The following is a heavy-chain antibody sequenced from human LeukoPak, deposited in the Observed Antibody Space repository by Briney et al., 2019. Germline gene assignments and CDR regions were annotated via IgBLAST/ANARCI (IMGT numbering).Heavy chain of an antibody. CDR2: IYYSGST. J-gene: IGHJ4*02. V-gene: IGHV4-59*01. D-gene: IGHD3-22*01. CDR1: GGSISSYY. Sequence: SETLSLTCTVSGGSISSYYWSWIRQPPGKGLEWIGYIYYSGSTNYNPSLKSRVTISVDTSKNQFSLKLSSVTAADTAVYYCARSPSDDSSGYPSLGYWGQGTLVTVSS. CDR3: ARSPSDDSSGYPSLGY.